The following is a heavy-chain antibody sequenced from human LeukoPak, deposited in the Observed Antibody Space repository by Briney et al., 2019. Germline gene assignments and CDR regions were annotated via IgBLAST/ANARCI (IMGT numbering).Heavy chain of an antibody. D-gene: IGHD6-6*01. V-gene: IGHV1-18*01. CDR2: ISAYNGNT. J-gene: IGHJ6*02. CDR1: GYTFTCFG. Sequence: GASVNVSCQASGYTFTCFGISWVRQAPGQGLEWMGWISAYNGNTNYAQKLQGRVTITRDTSASTAYMERSSLRSEDTAVYYCARDNVQYYYYGMDVWGQGTTVTVSS. CDR3: ARDNVQYYYYGMDV.